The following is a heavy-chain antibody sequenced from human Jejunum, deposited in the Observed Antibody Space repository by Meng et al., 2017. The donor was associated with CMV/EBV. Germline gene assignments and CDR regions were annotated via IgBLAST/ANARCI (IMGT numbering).Heavy chain of an antibody. D-gene: IGHD3-10*02. CDR3: ARDVNYVPDY. CDR2: ISAHNGNT. CDR1: GYTFANYG. Sequence: QVQLVQSGAEVKKPGASVKVSCKASGYTFANYGISWVRQAPGQGLEWMGWISAHNGNTIYVQKFQGRVTMTADTSTTTAYMELRSLRSDDTAMYYCARDVNYVPDYWGQGTLVTVSS. J-gene: IGHJ4*02. V-gene: IGHV1-18*01.